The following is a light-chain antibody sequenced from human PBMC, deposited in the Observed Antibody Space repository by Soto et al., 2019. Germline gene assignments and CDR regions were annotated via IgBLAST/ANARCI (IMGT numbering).Light chain of an antibody. J-gene: IGKJ1*01. Sequence: ERAMTQSPATLYLSQGATATLSCRASQSVSSNLAWYQQKSGQAPRLLIFDAAIRATGIPASFSGSGSGTEFTLTISSLQSEDFTVYYGRQYNNWPWTFGQGTKVDI. V-gene: IGKV3-15*01. CDR3: RQYNNWPWT. CDR1: QSVSSN. CDR2: DAA.